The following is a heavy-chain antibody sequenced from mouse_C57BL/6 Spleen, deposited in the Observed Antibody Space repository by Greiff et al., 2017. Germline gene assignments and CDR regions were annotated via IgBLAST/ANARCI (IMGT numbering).Heavy chain of an antibody. D-gene: IGHD2-4*01. CDR2: IYPRSGNT. J-gene: IGHJ3*01. CDR1: GYTFTSYG. V-gene: IGHV1-81*01. Sequence: QVQLKQSGAELARPGASVKLSCKASGYTFTSYGISWVKQRTGQGLEWIGEIYPRSGNTYYNEKFKGKATLTADKSSSTAYMELRSLTSEDSAVYFCASRLRGFAYWGQGTLVTVSA. CDR3: ASRLRGFAY.